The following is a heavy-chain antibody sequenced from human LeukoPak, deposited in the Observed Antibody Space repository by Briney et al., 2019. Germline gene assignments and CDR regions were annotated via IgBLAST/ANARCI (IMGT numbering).Heavy chain of an antibody. CDR3: ARVIVRDGYNLWFDP. CDR2: IIPIFGTA. Sequence: ASVKVSCKASGGTFSSYAISWVRQAPGQGLEWMGGIIPIFGTANYAQKFQGRVTITTDESASTAYMELSSLRSEDTAVYYCARVIVRDGYNLWFDPWGQGTLVTVSS. J-gene: IGHJ5*02. V-gene: IGHV1-69*05. CDR1: GGTFSSYA. D-gene: IGHD5-24*01.